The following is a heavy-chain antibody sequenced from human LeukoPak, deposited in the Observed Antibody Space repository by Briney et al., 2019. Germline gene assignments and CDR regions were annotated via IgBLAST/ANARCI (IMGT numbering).Heavy chain of an antibody. CDR3: ARSTYYFDSSGYLY. V-gene: IGHV3-7*01. J-gene: IGHJ4*02. CDR1: GFNFSSYW. Sequence: PGGSLRLSCAASGFNFSSYWMTWVRQAPGKGLEWVSNIKQDGGKKYQVDSVKGRFTISGDNAKNSLYLQMNSLRAEDTAVYYCARSTYYFDSSGYLYCGRGTLVSVSS. D-gene: IGHD3-22*01. CDR2: IKQDGGKK.